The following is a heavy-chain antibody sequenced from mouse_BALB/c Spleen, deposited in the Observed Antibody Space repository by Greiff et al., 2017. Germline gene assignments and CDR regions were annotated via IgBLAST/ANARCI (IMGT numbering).Heavy chain of an antibody. D-gene: IGHD2-2*01. V-gene: IGHV5-17*02. Sequence: EVKVVESGGGLVQPGGSRKLSCAASGFTFSSFGMHWVRQAPEKGLEWVAYISSGSSTIYYADTVKGRFTISRDNPKNTLFLQMTSLRSEDTAMCTDLLWLRRDYWGQGTSVTVSS. CDR2: ISSGSSTI. J-gene: IGHJ4*01. CDR1: GFTFSSFG. CDR3: LLWLRRDY.